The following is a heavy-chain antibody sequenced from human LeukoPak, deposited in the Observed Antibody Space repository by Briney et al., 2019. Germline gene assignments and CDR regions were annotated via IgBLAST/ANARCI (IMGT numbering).Heavy chain of an antibody. Sequence: PGGSLRLSCAASGFTFSSYGMHWVRQAPGKGLEWVAVIWYDGSNKYYADSVKGRFTISRDNSKNTLYLQMNSLRAEDTAVYYCASDGVTVPHYFDYWGQGTLVTVSS. CDR2: IWYDGSNK. V-gene: IGHV3-33*01. CDR3: ASDGVTVPHYFDY. J-gene: IGHJ4*02. D-gene: IGHD4-11*01. CDR1: GFTFSSYG.